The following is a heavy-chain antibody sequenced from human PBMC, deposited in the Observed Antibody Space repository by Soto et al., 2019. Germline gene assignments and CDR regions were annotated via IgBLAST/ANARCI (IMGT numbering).Heavy chain of an antibody. Sequence: QVQLQESGPGLVKPSETLSLTCTVSGGSISSYYWSWIRQPPGKGLEWIGYIYYSGSTNYNPSLTSRVTISVDTSKNQFSLKLSSVTAADTAVYYCARGINDYYYYMDVWGKGTTVTVSS. D-gene: IGHD1-20*01. J-gene: IGHJ6*03. CDR2: IYYSGST. CDR3: ARGINDYYYYMDV. V-gene: IGHV4-59*01. CDR1: GGSISSYY.